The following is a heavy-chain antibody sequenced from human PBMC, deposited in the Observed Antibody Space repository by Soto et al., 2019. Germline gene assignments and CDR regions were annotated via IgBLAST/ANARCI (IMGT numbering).Heavy chain of an antibody. J-gene: IGHJ5*02. Sequence: AASVKVSCKASGYTFAGYYMHWLRQAPGQGLEWMGWINPNSGGTKYAQKFQGRVTMTNDTSISTAYMELSRLGSDDTAVYYCARGDFDSSANYYAGWFDPWGQGTLVTVSS. CDR1: GYTFAGYY. CDR3: ARGDFDSSANYYAGWFDP. D-gene: IGHD3-22*01. V-gene: IGHV1-2*02. CDR2: INPNSGGT.